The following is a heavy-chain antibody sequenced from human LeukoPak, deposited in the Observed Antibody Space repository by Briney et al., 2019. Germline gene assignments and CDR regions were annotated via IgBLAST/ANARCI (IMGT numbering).Heavy chain of an antibody. CDR3: ARGEVFDY. V-gene: IGHV6-1*01. J-gene: IGHJ4*02. CDR2: TYYRSKWYN. Sequence: SQTLSLTCAISGDSVSSNSAAWNWIRQSPSRGLEWLGRTYYRSKWYNDYAVSLKSRLTIIPDTSKNQFSLQLTSVTPEYTALYYCARGEVFDYWAREPWSPSPQ. CDR1: GDSVSSNSAA.